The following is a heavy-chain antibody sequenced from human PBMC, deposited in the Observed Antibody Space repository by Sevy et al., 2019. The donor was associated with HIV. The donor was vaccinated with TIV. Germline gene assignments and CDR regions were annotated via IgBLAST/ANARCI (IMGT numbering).Heavy chain of an antibody. V-gene: IGHV3-30*02. CDR2: IRYDGSNK. CDR1: GFTFSSYG. J-gene: IGHJ4*02. D-gene: IGHD6-19*01. CDR3: ASDLAAVAGTPSLDY. Sequence: GGSLRLSCAASGFTFSSYGMHWVRQAPGKGLEWVACIRYDGSNKYYADSVKGRFTISRDNSKKTLYLQMNSLRAEDTAVYYCASDLAAVAGTPSLDYWGQGTLVTVSS.